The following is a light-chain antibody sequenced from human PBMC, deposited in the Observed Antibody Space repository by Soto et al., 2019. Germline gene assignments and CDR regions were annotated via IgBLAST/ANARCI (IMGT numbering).Light chain of an antibody. CDR3: QQGHNLPLT. V-gene: IGKV3-15*01. J-gene: IGKJ2*01. CDR2: SAS. CDR1: QSISTE. Sequence: EIVMTQSPATLSVSPGERATLSCRASQSISTELAWYQQKPGQPPRLLIYSASTRATGVPARFTGSGSGSEFTLTISGLQSEDFAVYYCQQGHNLPLTFGKGTRLEI.